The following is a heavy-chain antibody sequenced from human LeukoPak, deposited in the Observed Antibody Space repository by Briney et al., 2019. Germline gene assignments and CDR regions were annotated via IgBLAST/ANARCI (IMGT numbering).Heavy chain of an antibody. D-gene: IGHD6-13*01. CDR1: GYSISSGYY. J-gene: IGHJ4*02. Sequence: SETLSLTCAVSGYSISSGYYWCWSRPPPGRVLEWIGSIYHSGSTYYNPSLKGRVTISVDNSKNQFSLKLSSVTAADTAVYYCARGQGDLSSSWLFDYWGQGTLVTVSS. CDR2: IYHSGST. V-gene: IGHV4-38-2*01. CDR3: ARGQGDLSSSWLFDY.